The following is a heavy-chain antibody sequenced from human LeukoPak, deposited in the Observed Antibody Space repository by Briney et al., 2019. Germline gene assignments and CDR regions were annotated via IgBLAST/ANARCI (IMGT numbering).Heavy chain of an antibody. CDR3: AREGASSSFGY. CDR2: LYSGGNT. CDR1: GFTVSSNY. D-gene: IGHD6-13*01. J-gene: IGHJ4*02. Sequence: PGGSLRLSCVVSGFTVSSNYMSWVRQAPGKGLEWVSVLYSGGNTYHADSVKGRFTISRDNSKNTLYLQMNSLRAEDTAVYYCAREGASSSFGYWGQGTLVTVPS. V-gene: IGHV3-53*01.